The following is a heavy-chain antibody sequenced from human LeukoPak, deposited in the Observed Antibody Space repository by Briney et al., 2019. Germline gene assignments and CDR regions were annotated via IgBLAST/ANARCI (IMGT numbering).Heavy chain of an antibody. CDR1: GGSIRSYS. CDR2: IHHSRST. D-gene: IGHD1-1*01. J-gene: IGHJ4*02. V-gene: IGHV4-59*01. CDR3: ARDRTYNYYFDY. Sequence: SETLSLTCTVSGGSIRSYSWSWIRQPPGSGLEWIGYIHHSRSTNYNPSLKSRVTVSVDTSKNQFSLKLSSVTAADTAVYYCARDRTYNYYFDYWGQGTLVTVSS.